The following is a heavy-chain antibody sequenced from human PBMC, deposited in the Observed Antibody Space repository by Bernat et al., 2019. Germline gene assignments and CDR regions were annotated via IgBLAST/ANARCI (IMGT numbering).Heavy chain of an antibody. D-gene: IGHD5-24*01. CDR2: IIPILGIA. Sequence: QVQLVQSGAEVKKPGSSVKVSCKASGGTFSSYTISWVRQAPGQGLEWMGRIIPILGIANYAQKFQGRVTITADKSTSTAYMELSSLRSEDTAVYYCARDRWNHGYSDYWGQGTLVTVSS. J-gene: IGHJ4*02. CDR1: GGTFSSYT. CDR3: ARDRWNHGYSDY. V-gene: IGHV1-69*08.